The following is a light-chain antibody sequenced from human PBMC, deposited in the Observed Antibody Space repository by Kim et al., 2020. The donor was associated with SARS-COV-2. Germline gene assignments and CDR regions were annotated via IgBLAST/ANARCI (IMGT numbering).Light chain of an antibody. CDR3: QAWDSSTVV. CDR1: KLGDKY. V-gene: IGLV3-1*01. Sequence: SYELNQPPSVSVSPGQTASITCSGDKLGDKYVSWYQQMPGQSPVLVIYQDRKRPSGIPERFSGSNSGNTATLTISGTQAMDEADYYCQAWDSSTVVFGGG. CDR2: QDR. J-gene: IGLJ2*01.